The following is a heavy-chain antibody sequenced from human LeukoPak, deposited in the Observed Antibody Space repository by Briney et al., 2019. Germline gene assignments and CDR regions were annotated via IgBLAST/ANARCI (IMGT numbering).Heavy chain of an antibody. D-gene: IGHD2-15*01. V-gene: IGHV3-64D*09. J-gene: IGHJ6*02. Sequence: GGSLRLSCSASGFTFSSYAMHWVRQAPGKGLEYVSAISSNGGSTYYADSVKGRFTISRDNSKNTLYLQMSSLRAEDTAVYYCVNGGASLGYCSGGSCYPSYYCYGMDVWGQGTTITVSS. CDR1: GFTFSSYA. CDR2: ISSNGGST. CDR3: VNGGASLGYCSGGSCYPSYYCYGMDV.